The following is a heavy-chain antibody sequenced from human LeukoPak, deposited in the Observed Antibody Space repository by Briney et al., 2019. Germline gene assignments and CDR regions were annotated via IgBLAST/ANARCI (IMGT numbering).Heavy chain of an antibody. CDR1: GGSISSYY. Sequence: SETLSLTCTVSGGSISSYYWSWIRQPAGKGLEWIGRIYTSGSTNYNPSLKSRVTMSVDTSKNQFSLRLSSVTAADTAVYYCAREYLVVVPADNWFDPWGQGTLVTVSS. J-gene: IGHJ5*02. CDR2: IYTSGST. CDR3: AREYLVVVPADNWFDP. D-gene: IGHD2-2*01. V-gene: IGHV4-4*07.